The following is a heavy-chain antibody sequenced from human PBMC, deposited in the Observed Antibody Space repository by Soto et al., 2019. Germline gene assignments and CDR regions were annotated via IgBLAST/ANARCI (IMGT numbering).Heavy chain of an antibody. CDR2: ISHDGNNK. J-gene: IGHJ4*02. V-gene: IGHV3-30-3*01. CDR3: ARDGEGGSECDLGY. Sequence: QVQLVESGGGVVQPGRSLRLSCAASGFTFSSYVMHWVRQTPGKGLEWVAFISHDGNNKYYADSVKGRFTISRDNSENTLDVQRDGLRAEDTAVYYCARDGEGGSECDLGYWGQGPLVTVSS. CDR1: GFTFSSYV. D-gene: IGHD1-26*01.